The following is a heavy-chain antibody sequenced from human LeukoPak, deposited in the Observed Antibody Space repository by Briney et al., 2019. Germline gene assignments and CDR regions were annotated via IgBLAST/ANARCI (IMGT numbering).Heavy chain of an antibody. V-gene: IGHV1-2*02. CDR3: ARTFSRKWIFGVVISGDYYYGMDV. Sequence: GASVKVSCKASGYTFTGYYMHWVRQAPGQGLEWMGWINPNSGGTNYAQKFQGRVTMTRDTSISRAYMELSRLRSEDTAVYYCARTFSRKWIFGVVISGDYYYGMDVWGQGTTVTVSS. CDR1: GYTFTGYY. D-gene: IGHD3-3*01. J-gene: IGHJ6*02. CDR2: INPNSGGT.